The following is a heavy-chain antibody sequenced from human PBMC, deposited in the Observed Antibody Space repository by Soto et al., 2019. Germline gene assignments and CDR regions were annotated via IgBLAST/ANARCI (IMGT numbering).Heavy chain of an antibody. CDR3: ARENSSGYRSSDY. CDR2: INPSGGST. D-gene: IGHD6-19*01. CDR1: GYTFTSYY. J-gene: IGHJ4*02. Sequence: QVQLVQSGAEVKKPGASVKVSCKASGYTFTSYYMHWVRQAPGQGLEWMGIINPSGGSTSYAQKFQGRVTMTRATSTSRVYMGLSSLRSEDTAVYYCARENSSGYRSSDYWGQGTLVTVSS. V-gene: IGHV1-46*01.